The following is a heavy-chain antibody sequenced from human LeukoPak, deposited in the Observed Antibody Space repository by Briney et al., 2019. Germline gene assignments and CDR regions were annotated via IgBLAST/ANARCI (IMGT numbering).Heavy chain of an antibody. CDR1: GGSISSYY. V-gene: IGHV4-59*05. Sequence: PSETLSLTCTVSGGSISSYYWSWIRQPPGKGLEWIGSIYYSGSTYYNPSLKSRVTISVDTSKNQFSLKLSSVTAADTAVYYCARTRTARDTTEDAFDIWGQGTMVTVSS. D-gene: IGHD1-1*01. CDR3: ARTRTARDTTEDAFDI. CDR2: IYYSGST. J-gene: IGHJ3*02.